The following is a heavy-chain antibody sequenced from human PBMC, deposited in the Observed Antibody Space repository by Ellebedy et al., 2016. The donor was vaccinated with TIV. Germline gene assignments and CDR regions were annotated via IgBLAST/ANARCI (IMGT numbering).Heavy chain of an antibody. D-gene: IGHD6-25*01. CDR1: GDKFQTHY. J-gene: IGHJ2*01. CDR2: IYLHDSQA. V-gene: IGHV5-51*01. CDR3: ASHGTTIAAAGTWYFDL. Sequence: GESLKISXRDSGDKFQTHYIGWVRQVPGKGLEWMGIIYLHDSQATYSPSFEGQVTISADKSINTVYLQWSSLKASDTAMYYCASHGTTIAAAGTWYFDLWGRGTLVTVSS.